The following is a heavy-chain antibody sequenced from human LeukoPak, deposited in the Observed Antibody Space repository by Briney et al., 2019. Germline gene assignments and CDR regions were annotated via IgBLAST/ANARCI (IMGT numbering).Heavy chain of an antibody. CDR2: IIPIFGTA. Sequence: SVKVSCKASGGTFSSYAISWVRQAPGQGLEWMGGIIPIFGTANYAQKVQGRVTITTDESTSTAYMELSSLRSEDTAVYYCARDPTQGYYDFWSGYYKGWFDPWGQGTLVTVSS. J-gene: IGHJ5*02. CDR1: GGTFSSYA. D-gene: IGHD3-3*01. CDR3: ARDPTQGYYDFWSGYYKGWFDP. V-gene: IGHV1-69*05.